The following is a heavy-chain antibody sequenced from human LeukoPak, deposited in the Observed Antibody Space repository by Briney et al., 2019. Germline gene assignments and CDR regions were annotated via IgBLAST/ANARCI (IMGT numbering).Heavy chain of an antibody. V-gene: IGHV3-74*01. CDR2: INGNGRST. D-gene: IGHD2-15*01. J-gene: IGHJ4*02. CDR3: ARSFRIPYCSENSCYPTDFDF. CDR1: GFSFKSYW. Sequence: GGSLRLSCATSGFSFKSYWLHWVRQGPGKGPVWVSRINGNGRSTSYADSVKGRFTISRDNAKNTLYLYMTSLRVEDSSVYYCARSFRIPYCSENSCYPTDFDFWGQGTLVTVSS.